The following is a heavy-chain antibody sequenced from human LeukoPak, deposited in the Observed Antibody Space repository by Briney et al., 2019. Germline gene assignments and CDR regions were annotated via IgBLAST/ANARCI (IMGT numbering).Heavy chain of an antibody. Sequence: ASVKVSCKASGYTFTIYDINWVRQATGQGLEWMGWMNPNSGNTGYAQKFQGRVTMTRNTSISTAYMELSSLRSEDTAVYYCSRGGYSYGYVYYYYYYYMDVWGKGTTVTVSS. CDR1: GYTFTIYD. CDR2: MNPNSGNT. CDR3: SRGGYSYGYVYYYYYYYMDV. D-gene: IGHD5-18*01. V-gene: IGHV1-8*01. J-gene: IGHJ6*03.